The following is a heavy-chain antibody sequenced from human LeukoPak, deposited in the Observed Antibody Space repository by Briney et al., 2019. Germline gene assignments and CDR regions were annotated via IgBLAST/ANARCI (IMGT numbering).Heavy chain of an antibody. CDR2: ISGSGGST. Sequence: GGSLRLSCTASKFTFSNYAMSWVRQAPGKGLEWVSVISGSGGSTYYADSVKGRFTFSRDNPKGTLFLQMNSLRTEDTAVYYCAKRSNFWTGYLDYWGQGTLVTVSS. J-gene: IGHJ4*02. V-gene: IGHV3-23*01. D-gene: IGHD3/OR15-3a*01. CDR3: AKRSNFWTGYLDY. CDR1: KFTFSNYA.